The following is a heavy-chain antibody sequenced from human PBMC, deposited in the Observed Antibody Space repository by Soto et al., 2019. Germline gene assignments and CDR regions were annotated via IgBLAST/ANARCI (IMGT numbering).Heavy chain of an antibody. V-gene: IGHV3-11*01. CDR2: ISSSGSTI. J-gene: IGHJ6*02. CDR1: GFTFSDYY. CDR3: ARRDYDFWSGSGDV. Sequence: PGGSLRLSCAASGFTFSDYYMSWIRQAPGKGLEWVSYISSSGSTIYYADSVKGRFTISRDNAKSSLYLQMNSLRAEDTAVYYCARRDYDFWSGSGDVWGQGTTVTVSS. D-gene: IGHD3-3*01.